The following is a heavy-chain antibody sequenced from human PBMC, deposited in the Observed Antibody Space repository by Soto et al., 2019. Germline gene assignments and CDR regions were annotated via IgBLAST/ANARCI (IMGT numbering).Heavy chain of an antibody. CDR3: ARISCKGGSCYFGFDH. Sequence: ASGKVSCKASGYSFKDHYMHWVRQAPGRGLEWVGIINPSGEHTNYAQQFRGRVAMTRDTSTSTAYMELRSLRSEDTAVYFCARISCKGGSCYFGFDHWGHGPLFTVSS. CDR2: INPSGEHT. J-gene: IGHJ5*02. D-gene: IGHD2-15*01. V-gene: IGHV1-46*02. CDR1: GYSFKDHY.